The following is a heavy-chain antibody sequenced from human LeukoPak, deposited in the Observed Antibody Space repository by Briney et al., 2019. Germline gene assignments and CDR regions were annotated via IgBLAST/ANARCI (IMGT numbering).Heavy chain of an antibody. CDR1: GFTFSSYE. CDR2: ISSSGSTI. CDR3: ARETRLRYYYYGMDV. Sequence: GGSLRLSCAASGFTFSSYEMNWVRQAPGRGLERVSYISSSGSTIYYADSVKGRFTISRDNAKNSLYLQMNSLRAEDTAVYYCARETRLRYYYYGMDVWGQGTTVTVSS. V-gene: IGHV3-48*03. D-gene: IGHD2-21*02. J-gene: IGHJ6*02.